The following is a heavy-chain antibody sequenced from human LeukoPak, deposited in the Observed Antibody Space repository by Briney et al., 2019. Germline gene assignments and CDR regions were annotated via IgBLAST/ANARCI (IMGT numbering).Heavy chain of an antibody. CDR1: GFTFSSYW. CDR3: AREDGGYFDAFDI. Sequence: GGSLRLSCAASGFTFSSYWMHWVRQAPGKGLVWVSRINSDGNSTSYADSVKGRFTISRDNAKNTLYLQMNSLRAEDTAVYYCAREDGGYFDAFDIWGQGTMVTVSS. D-gene: IGHD4-23*01. J-gene: IGHJ3*02. V-gene: IGHV3-74*01. CDR2: INSDGNST.